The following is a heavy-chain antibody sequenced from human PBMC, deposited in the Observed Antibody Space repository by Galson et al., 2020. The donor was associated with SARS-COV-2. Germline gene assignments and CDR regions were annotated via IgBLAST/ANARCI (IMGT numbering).Heavy chain of an antibody. CDR2: ISGGGGRT. CDR1: GFTFDMFA. V-gene: IGHV3-23*01. D-gene: IGHD3-3*01. Sequence: GGSLKISCAVSGFTFDMFAMTWVRQSPGKGLEWVATISGGGGRTYYGDSVMGRFTISRDNSRNTLDLQMKSLRAEDSAVYYCAKGMHNWSDDVFDMWGQGTVVTVSS. CDR3: AKGMHNWSDDVFDM. J-gene: IGHJ3*02.